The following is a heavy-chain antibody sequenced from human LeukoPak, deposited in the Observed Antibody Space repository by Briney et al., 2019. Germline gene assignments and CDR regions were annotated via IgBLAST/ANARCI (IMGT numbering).Heavy chain of an antibody. Sequence: GGSLRLSCAASGFTFSSYSMNWVRQAPGKGLEWVSSISSSSSYIYYADSVKGRFTISRDNAKNSPYLQMNSLRAEDTAVYYCASYITIFGVATVDAFDIWGQGTMVTVSS. CDR1: GFTFSSYS. CDR3: ASYITIFGVATVDAFDI. CDR2: ISSSSSYI. D-gene: IGHD3-3*01. V-gene: IGHV3-21*01. J-gene: IGHJ3*02.